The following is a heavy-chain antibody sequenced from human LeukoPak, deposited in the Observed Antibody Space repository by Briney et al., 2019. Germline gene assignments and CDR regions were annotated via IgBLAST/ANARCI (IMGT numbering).Heavy chain of an antibody. CDR2: IYYSKST. V-gene: IGHV4-61*01. D-gene: IGHD3-9*01. J-gene: IGHJ4*02. CDR1: GGSDSSGSYY. CDR3: ARGDVILTGYYPFDY. Sequence: SETLSLTCTVSGGSDSSGSYYWSSIRQPPGKVLGWIGYIYYSKSTNYNPSRKIRVTISVDTSKNQFSLKVSCVTAADTAVYYCARGDVILTGYYPFDYWGQGSLVTVSS.